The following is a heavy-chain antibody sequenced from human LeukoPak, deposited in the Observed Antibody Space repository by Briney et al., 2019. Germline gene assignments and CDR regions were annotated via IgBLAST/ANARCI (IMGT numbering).Heavy chain of an antibody. V-gene: IGHV3-30*04. CDR1: GFTFSSYA. CDR3: ARLKRSGYSSSSVSAKRTWSGYYYYYMDV. Sequence: GRSLRLSCAASGFTFSSYAMHWVRQAPGKGLEWVAVISYDGSNKYYADSVKGRFTISRDNSKNTLYLQMNSLRAEDTAVYYCARLKRSGYSSSSVSAKRTWSGYYYYYMDVWGKGTTVTVSS. CDR2: ISYDGSNK. D-gene: IGHD6-6*01. J-gene: IGHJ6*03.